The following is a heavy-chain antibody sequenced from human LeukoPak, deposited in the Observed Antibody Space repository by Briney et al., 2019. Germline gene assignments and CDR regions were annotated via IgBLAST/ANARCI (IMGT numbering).Heavy chain of an antibody. D-gene: IGHD4-23*01. Sequence: GGSLRLSCAASGFTFTTYAMHWVRQAPGKGLEWVAVIRYDGSKKYYADSAKGRFTISRDNSKNLVSLQMNSLSAEDAAVYYCARDGINGNYYFDYWGQGTLVTVSS. J-gene: IGHJ4*02. CDR2: IRYDGSKK. V-gene: IGHV3-30*04. CDR3: ARDGINGNYYFDY. CDR1: GFTFTTYA.